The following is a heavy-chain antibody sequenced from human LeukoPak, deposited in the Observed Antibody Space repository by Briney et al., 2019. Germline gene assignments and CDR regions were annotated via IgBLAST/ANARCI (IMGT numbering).Heavy chain of an antibody. D-gene: IGHD6-19*01. J-gene: IGHJ6*03. V-gene: IGHV1-8*01. Sequence: ASVKVSCKASVYTFTSYDINWVRQATGQGLEWMGWMNPSSGNTGYAQKFQGRVTMTRNTSISTAYMELSSLRSEDTAVYYCARSYSSGWYTPYYYYYMDVWGKGTTVTVSS. CDR1: VYTFTSYD. CDR3: ARSYSSGWYTPYYYYYMDV. CDR2: MNPSSGNT.